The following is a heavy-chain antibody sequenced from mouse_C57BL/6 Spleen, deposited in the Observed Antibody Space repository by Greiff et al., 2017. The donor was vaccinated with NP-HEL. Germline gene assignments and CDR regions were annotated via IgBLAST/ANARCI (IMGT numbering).Heavy chain of an antibody. J-gene: IGHJ4*01. CDR2: ISSGGDYI. V-gene: IGHV5-9-1*02. CDR1: GFTFSSYA. CDR3: TRERDSSGYYAMDY. Sequence: EVKLVESGEGLVKPGGSLKLSCAASGFTFSSYAMSWVRQTPEKRLEWVAYISSGGDYIYYADTVKGRFTISRDNARNTLYLQMSSLKSEDTAMYYCTRERDSSGYYAMDYWGQGTSVTVSS. D-gene: IGHD3-3*01.